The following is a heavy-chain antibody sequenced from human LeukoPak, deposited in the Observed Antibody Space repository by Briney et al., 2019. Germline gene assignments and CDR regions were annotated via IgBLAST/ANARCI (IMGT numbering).Heavy chain of an antibody. Sequence: QPGGSLRLSCGASGFTFSSYAMSWVRQVPGKGLEWVAVISYDGSNIYYADSVKGRFTISRDNSKNTLYLQMNSLRAEDTAVYYCAKGLTYYDILTGYYREYYFDYWGQGTLVTVSS. CDR2: ISYDGSNI. J-gene: IGHJ4*02. V-gene: IGHV3-30*18. CDR1: GFTFSSYA. D-gene: IGHD3-9*01. CDR3: AKGLTYYDILTGYYREYYFDY.